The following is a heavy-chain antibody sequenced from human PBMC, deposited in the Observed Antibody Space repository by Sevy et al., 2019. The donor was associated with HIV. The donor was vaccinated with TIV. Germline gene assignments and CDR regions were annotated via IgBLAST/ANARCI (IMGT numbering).Heavy chain of an antibody. Sequence: GGSLRLSCAASGFIFSSYSINWVRQAPGKGLEWVSSISSSSKYIYYADSVKGRFTISIDNAKNSLYLQMNSLRAEDTAVYYCARDPAIAAAVTFDYWGQGTLVTVSS. D-gene: IGHD6-13*01. CDR1: GFIFSSYS. J-gene: IGHJ4*02. CDR3: ARDPAIAAAVTFDY. CDR2: ISSSSKYI. V-gene: IGHV3-21*01.